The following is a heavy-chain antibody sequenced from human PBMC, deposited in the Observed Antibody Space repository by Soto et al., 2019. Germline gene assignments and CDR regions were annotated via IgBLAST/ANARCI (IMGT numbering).Heavy chain of an antibody. J-gene: IGHJ4*02. CDR1: GFSFSGYG. CDR3: AKDRRTVSGLDF. V-gene: IGHV3-23*01. D-gene: IGHD4-4*01. Sequence: HPGGSLRLSCVASGFSFSGYGMIWVRQAPGKGLEWVSSVSEIGGSTYYADSVKGRFTISRDNSKNTLYLQMNSLRADDTAIYYCAKDRRTVSGLDFWGQGSLVTVSS. CDR2: VSEIGGST.